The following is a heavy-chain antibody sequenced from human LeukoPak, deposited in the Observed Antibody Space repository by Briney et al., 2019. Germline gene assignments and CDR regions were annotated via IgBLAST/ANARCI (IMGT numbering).Heavy chain of an antibody. CDR3: ARRYGDYANWFDP. V-gene: IGHV3-23*01. CDR1: GFTFSSYW. CDR2: ISGSGGST. Sequence: GGSLRLSCAASGFTFSSYWMHWVRQTPGKGLEWVSAISGSGGSTYYADSVKGRFTISRDNSKNTLYLQMNSLRAEDTAVYYCARRYGDYANWFDPWGQGTLVTVSS. J-gene: IGHJ5*02. D-gene: IGHD4-17*01.